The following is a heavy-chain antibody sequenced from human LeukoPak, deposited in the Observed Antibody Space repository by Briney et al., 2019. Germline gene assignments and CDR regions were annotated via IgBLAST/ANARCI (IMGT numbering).Heavy chain of an antibody. V-gene: IGHV4-34*01. Sequence: PSETLSLTCAVYGGSFSGYCWSWIRQPPGKGLEWIGEINHSGSTNYNPSLKSRVTISVDTSKNQFSLKLSSVTAADTAVYYCARVGSTTLLYYFDYWGQGTLVTVSS. J-gene: IGHJ4*02. CDR3: ARVGSTTLLYYFDY. CDR2: INHSGST. D-gene: IGHD2-2*01. CDR1: GGSFSGYC.